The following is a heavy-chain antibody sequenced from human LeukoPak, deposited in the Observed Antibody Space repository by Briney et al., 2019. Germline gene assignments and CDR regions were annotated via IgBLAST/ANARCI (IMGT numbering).Heavy chain of an antibody. V-gene: IGHV3-43D*03. CDR1: GFTFEDYA. CDR3: MARAARRGITPDY. CDR2: ISWDGDTT. J-gene: IGHJ4*02. Sequence: PGGSLRLSCAASGFTFEDYAMHWVRQAPGKGLEWVSLISWDGDTTYYAESVEGRLTISKDNSKTSLYLQMNALRFEDSALYYCMARAARRGITPDYWGRGTLVTVSS. D-gene: IGHD1-7*01.